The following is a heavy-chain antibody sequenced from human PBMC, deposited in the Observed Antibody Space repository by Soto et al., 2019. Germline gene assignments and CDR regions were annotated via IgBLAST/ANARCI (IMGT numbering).Heavy chain of an antibody. J-gene: IGHJ5*02. CDR1: GFSLTNKGVG. Sequence: QITLKESGPPLVKPTQTLTLTCNFSGFSLTNKGVGVGWIRQPPRKALEWLGIIYWDDDKRYRPSLNNRLTITKDTYKNQVVLTMTNVDTVDTATYYCAHLHANSGYDWRDDPWGQGTLVTVSS. V-gene: IGHV2-5*02. CDR2: IYWDDDK. CDR3: AHLHANSGYDWRDDP. D-gene: IGHD5-12*01.